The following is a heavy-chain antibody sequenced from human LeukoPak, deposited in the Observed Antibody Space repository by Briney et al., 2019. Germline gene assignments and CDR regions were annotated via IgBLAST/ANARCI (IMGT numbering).Heavy chain of an antibody. CDR1: GGSNNSYY. J-gene: IGHJ5*02. V-gene: IGHV4-4*09. CDR2: THPSGNT. CDR3: ARKAPKKGWFDP. Sequence: PSKTLSLTCTVSGGSNNSYYWSWIRQPPGKGLEWIGYTHPSGNTNYSPSLKSLVTISIDMSRNQFSLKLSSVTAADTAVYYCARKAPKKGWFDPWGQGTLVTVSS.